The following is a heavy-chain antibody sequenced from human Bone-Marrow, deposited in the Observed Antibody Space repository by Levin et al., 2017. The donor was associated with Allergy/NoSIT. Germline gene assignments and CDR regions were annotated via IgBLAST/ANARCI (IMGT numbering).Heavy chain of an antibody. CDR2: IYYNGST. V-gene: IGHV4-31*03. Sequence: PSETLSLTCTVSGASIRSGAYYWSWVRQPPGQGLEWIGYIYYNGSTYFNPSLKSRVSISVDTSKNQFSLKLSSVTAADTAGYYCARVLAGFDGSAMAYDYWGRGSLVTVSS. CDR1: GASIRSGAYY. CDR3: ARVLAGFDGSAMAYDY. D-gene: IGHD3-10*01. J-gene: IGHJ4*02.